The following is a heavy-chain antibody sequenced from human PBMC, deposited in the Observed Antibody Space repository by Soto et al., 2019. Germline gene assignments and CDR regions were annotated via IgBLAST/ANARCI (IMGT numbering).Heavy chain of an antibody. V-gene: IGHV1-2*04. J-gene: IGHJ6*02. Sequence: QVQLVQSGAEVKKPGASVKVSCKASGYTFTGYYMHWVRQAPGQGLEWMGWINPNSGGTNYAQKFQGWVAMTRDTSISTAYMELSRLRSDDTAVYYCAREVSSSRRPSGVRLPARRFGMDVWGQGTTVTVSS. CDR2: INPNSGGT. D-gene: IGHD6-13*01. CDR3: AREVSSSRRPSGVRLPARRFGMDV. CDR1: GYTFTGYY.